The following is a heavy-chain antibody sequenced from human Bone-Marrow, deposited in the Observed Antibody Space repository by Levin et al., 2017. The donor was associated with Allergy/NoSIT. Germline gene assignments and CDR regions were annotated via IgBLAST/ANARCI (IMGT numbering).Heavy chain of an antibody. CDR2: ISSSSSYI. CDR3: ASRLSTTGGLDV. J-gene: IGHJ6*02. D-gene: IGHD1-1*01. CDR1: GFDFSSYS. Sequence: GGSLRLSCAASGFDFSSYSFNWVRQAPGKGLEWVSSISSSSSYINYADSVKGRFTISRDNAKKSLYLQMNSLRAEDTALYYCASRLSTTGGLDVWGQGTTVTVSS. V-gene: IGHV3-21*01.